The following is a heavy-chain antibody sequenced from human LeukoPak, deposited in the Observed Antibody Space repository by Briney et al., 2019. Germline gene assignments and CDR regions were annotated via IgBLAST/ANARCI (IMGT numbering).Heavy chain of an antibody. D-gene: IGHD6-19*01. CDR2: IARDDYT. CDR3: VKERDRGTDVADDFDF. CDR1: GFTFRDYS. V-gene: IGHV3-23*01. Sequence: GGSLRLSCVASGFTFRDYSMAWVRQVPGGGLEWVSAIARDDYTVYPDPLKGRFTISRDNSRNTLYLQMNTLRAEDTVVYYCVKERDRGTDVADDFDFWGQGTLVTVSS. J-gene: IGHJ4*02.